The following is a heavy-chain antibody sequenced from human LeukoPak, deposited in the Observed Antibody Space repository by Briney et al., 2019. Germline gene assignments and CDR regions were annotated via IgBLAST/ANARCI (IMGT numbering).Heavy chain of an antibody. CDR1: GFTFSSYA. J-gene: IGHJ4*02. CDR3: ARDFALELRYFDWPTQGQPDY. Sequence: GGSLRLSCAASGFTFSSYAMHWVRQAPGKGLEWVAVISYDGSNKYYADSVKGRFTISRDSSKNTLYLQMNSLRAEDTAVYYCARDFALELRYFDWPTQGQPDYWGQGTLVTVSS. D-gene: IGHD3-9*01. V-gene: IGHV3-30*04. CDR2: ISYDGSNK.